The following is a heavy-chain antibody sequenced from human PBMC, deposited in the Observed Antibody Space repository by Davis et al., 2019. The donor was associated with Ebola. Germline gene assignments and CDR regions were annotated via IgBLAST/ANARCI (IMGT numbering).Heavy chain of an antibody. J-gene: IGHJ6*02. CDR1: GFTFSSYA. CDR2: ISYDGSNK. Sequence: GGSLRLSCAASGFTFSSYAMHWVRQAPGKGLEWVAVISYDGSNKYYADSVKGRFTISRDNSKNTLYLQMNSLRAEDTAVYYCAKDLADIVVVPAAADYGMDVWGQGTTVTVSS. D-gene: IGHD2-2*01. V-gene: IGHV3-30-3*01. CDR3: AKDLADIVVVPAAADYGMDV.